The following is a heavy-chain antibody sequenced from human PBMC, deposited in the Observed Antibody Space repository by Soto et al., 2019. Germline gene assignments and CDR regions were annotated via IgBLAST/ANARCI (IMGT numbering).Heavy chain of an antibody. CDR3: ARGGYYYDSSGFPLDY. CDR2: ISYDGSNK. Sequence: VGSLRFSCAASGFTFSSYAMHWVRQAPGKGLEWVAVISYDGSNKYYADSVKGRFTISRDNSKNTLYLQMNSLRAEDTAVYYCARGGYYYDSSGFPLDYWGQGTLVTVSS. V-gene: IGHV3-30-3*01. CDR1: GFTFSSYA. D-gene: IGHD3-22*01. J-gene: IGHJ4*02.